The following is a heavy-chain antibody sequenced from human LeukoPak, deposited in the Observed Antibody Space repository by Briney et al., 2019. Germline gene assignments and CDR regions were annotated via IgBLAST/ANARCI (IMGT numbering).Heavy chain of an antibody. Sequence: SETLSLTCTVSGASISSGNYYWSWIRQPAGKGLEWIGRVYISGTLTYNPSLKGRVSMSVDTSRNQFSLRLNSVTAADTALYYCVRDTRYDMDVWGKGTTVTVSS. J-gene: IGHJ6*03. CDR3: VRDTRYDMDV. CDR2: VYISGTL. CDR1: GASISSGNYY. V-gene: IGHV4-61*02.